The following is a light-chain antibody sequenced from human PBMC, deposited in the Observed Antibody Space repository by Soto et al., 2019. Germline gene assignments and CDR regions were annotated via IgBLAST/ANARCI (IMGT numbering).Light chain of an antibody. Sequence: QSALAQPASVSGSFGQSITISCSGPNTDLGVYGYVSWYQHQPGKAPKLLIYDVNNRPSGISDRFSGSKSGDTASLTISGLQVEDEADYFCFSKISGFVYGFGTGTKVTVL. CDR1: NTDLGVYGY. CDR3: FSKISGFVYG. CDR2: DVN. J-gene: IGLJ1*01. V-gene: IGLV2-14*01.